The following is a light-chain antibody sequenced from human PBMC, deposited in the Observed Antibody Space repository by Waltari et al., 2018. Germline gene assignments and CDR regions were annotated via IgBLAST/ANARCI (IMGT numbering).Light chain of an antibody. CDR2: DVS. V-gene: IGLV2-14*03. J-gene: IGLJ3*02. CDR3: SSQSSKNVVL. CDR1: SSDVGSYNS. Sequence: QSALTHPASVSGSPGQSITISCHGTSSDVGSYNSVSWYQDHPGHGPNVIIYDVSARPSAVSALCSGSNACNTASPTISGLQADDDADYYCSSQSSKNVVLFGGGTKLTVL.